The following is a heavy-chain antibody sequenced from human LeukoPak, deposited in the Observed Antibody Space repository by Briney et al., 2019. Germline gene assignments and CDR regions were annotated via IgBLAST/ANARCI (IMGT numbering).Heavy chain of an antibody. J-gene: IGHJ4*02. CDR2: ISSSSSYI. CDR1: GFTFSSYS. V-gene: IGHV3-21*01. Sequence: GGSLRLSCAASGFTFSSYSMNWVRQAPGKGLEWVSSISSSSSYIYYADSVKGRFTISRDNAKNSLYLLMNSLRAEDTAVYYCAGRRNSYYYDSSGYSPPNYWGQGTLVTVSS. D-gene: IGHD3-22*01. CDR3: AGRRNSYYYDSSGYSPPNY.